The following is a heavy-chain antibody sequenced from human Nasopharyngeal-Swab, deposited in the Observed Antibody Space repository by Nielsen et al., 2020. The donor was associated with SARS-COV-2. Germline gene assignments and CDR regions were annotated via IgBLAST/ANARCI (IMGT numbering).Heavy chain of an antibody. CDR3: ARTGYYDILTGYHYYMDV. Sequence: SETLSLTCTVPGGSISSSSYYWGWIRQPPGKGLEWIGSIYYSGSTYYNPSLKSRVTISVDTSKNQFSLKLSSVTAADTAVYYCARTGYYDILTGYHYYMDVWGKGTTVTVSS. D-gene: IGHD3-9*01. V-gene: IGHV4-39*01. J-gene: IGHJ6*03. CDR2: IYYSGST. CDR1: GGSISSSSYY.